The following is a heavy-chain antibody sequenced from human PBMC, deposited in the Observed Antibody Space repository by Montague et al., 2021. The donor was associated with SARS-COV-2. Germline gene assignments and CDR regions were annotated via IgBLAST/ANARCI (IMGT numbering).Heavy chain of an antibody. D-gene: IGHD6-19*01. CDR2: IHYSGSA. J-gene: IGHJ3*01. V-gene: IGHV4-31*03. CDR1: GGSINSGNYY. Sequence: TLSLTCTVSGGSINSGNYYWSWIRQHPGKGLEWIGYIHYSGSAYYSPSLRSRLTISLDTSKKQLSLTVNSVTAADTAVYYCARGSGNLDSPDFWGQGTLFTVSS. CDR3: ARGSGNLDSPDF.